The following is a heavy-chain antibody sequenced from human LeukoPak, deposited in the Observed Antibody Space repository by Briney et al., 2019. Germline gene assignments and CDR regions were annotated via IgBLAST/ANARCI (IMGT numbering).Heavy chain of an antibody. Sequence: ASVKVSCKASGYTFTGYYMHWVRQAPGQGLEWMGWINPNSGGTNYAQKFQGRVTMTRDTSISTAYMELSRLRSDDTAVYYCARDRSADIVVVPAAKGSYYYYMDVWGKGTTVTVPS. D-gene: IGHD2-2*01. CDR3: ARDRSADIVVVPAAKGSYYYYMDV. J-gene: IGHJ6*03. CDR2: INPNSGGT. V-gene: IGHV1-2*02. CDR1: GYTFTGYY.